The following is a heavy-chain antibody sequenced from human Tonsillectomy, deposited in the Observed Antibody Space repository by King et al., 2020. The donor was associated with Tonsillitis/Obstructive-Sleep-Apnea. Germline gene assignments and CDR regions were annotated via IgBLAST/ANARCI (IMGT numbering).Heavy chain of an antibody. CDR3: TWPQRDDGNCEGNYYMDV. CDR1: GFIFGDYA. J-gene: IGHJ6*03. D-gene: IGHD4-23*01. CDR2: IRRKAYGGTT. V-gene: IGHV3-49*04. Sequence: VQLVEPGGGLVQPGRSLRLSCTASGFIFGDYAMNWVRQAPGKGLEWVGFIRRKAYGGTTEYAASVKGRFTISRDDSKSIADLQMNSLKTEDTAVYYCTWPQRDDGNCEGNYYMDVWGKGTTVTVSS.